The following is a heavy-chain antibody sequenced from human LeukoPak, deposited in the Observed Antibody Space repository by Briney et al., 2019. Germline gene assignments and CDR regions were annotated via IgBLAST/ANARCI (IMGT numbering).Heavy chain of an antibody. CDR3: ARVLFSGIPDWFDP. V-gene: IGHV1-2*02. CDR2: INPNSGGI. D-gene: IGHD2-21*01. CDR1: GYTFIGYY. Sequence: ASVKVSCKASGYTFIGYYIHWVRQAPGQRLEWVEWINPNSGGIKYAQKFQGRVTMTRDTSVSTAYMELKRLTSDDTAVYYCARVLFSGIPDWFDPWGQGTLVTVSS. J-gene: IGHJ5*02.